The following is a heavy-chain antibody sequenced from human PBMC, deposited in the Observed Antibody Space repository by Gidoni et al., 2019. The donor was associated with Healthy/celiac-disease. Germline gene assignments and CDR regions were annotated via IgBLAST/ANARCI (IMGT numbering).Heavy chain of an antibody. Sequence: QVQLVQSGAEVKKPGASVKVSCKSSGYTFTSYGISWVRQAPGQGLEWMGWISDYNGNTNYAQKLQGRVTMTTDTSTSTAYMELRSLRSDDTAVYYCARVRKGYSSGPDAFDIWGQGTMVTVSS. CDR2: ISDYNGNT. CDR3: ARVRKGYSSGPDAFDI. J-gene: IGHJ3*02. D-gene: IGHD6-19*01. V-gene: IGHV1-18*04. CDR1: GYTFTSYG.